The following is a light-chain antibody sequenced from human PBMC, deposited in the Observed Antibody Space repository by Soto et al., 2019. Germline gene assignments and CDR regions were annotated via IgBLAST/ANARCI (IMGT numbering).Light chain of an antibody. Sequence: EIVLTQSPGTLSLSPGERATLSCRSSQSVSSSYLAWYQQKPGQAPRLLIYGASSRAPGIPARFSGSGSGTEFTLTISGLQSEDFAVYYCQQYNNWPPITFGQGTRLEIK. CDR3: QQYNNWPPIT. V-gene: IGKV3D-15*01. CDR2: GAS. CDR1: QSVSSSY. J-gene: IGKJ5*01.